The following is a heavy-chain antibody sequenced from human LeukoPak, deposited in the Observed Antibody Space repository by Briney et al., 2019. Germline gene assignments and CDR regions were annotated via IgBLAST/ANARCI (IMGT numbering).Heavy chain of an antibody. CDR2: MNPNSGNT. CDR3: ARIWFGESLLFDY. J-gene: IGHJ4*02. Sequence: GASVKVSCKASGYTFTSYDINWVRQATGQGLERMGWMNPNSGNTGYAQKFQGRVTIARNTSISTAYMELSSLRSEDTAVYYCARIWFGESLLFDYWGQGTLVTVSS. CDR1: GYTFTSYD. D-gene: IGHD3-10*01. V-gene: IGHV1-8*03.